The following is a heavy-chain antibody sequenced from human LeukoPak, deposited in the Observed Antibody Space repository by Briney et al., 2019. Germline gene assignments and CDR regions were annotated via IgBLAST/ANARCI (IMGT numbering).Heavy chain of an antibody. J-gene: IGHJ4*02. CDR2: IGTAGDP. D-gene: IGHD1-26*01. CDR1: GFTFSSYD. Sequence: GGSLRLSCAASGFTFSSYDMHWVRQATGKGLEWVSAIGTAGDPYYPGSVKGRFTISRENAKNSLYLQMNSLKTEDTAVYYCTTDRGNTPFDYWGQGTLVTVSS. V-gene: IGHV3-13*05. CDR3: TTDRGNTPFDY.